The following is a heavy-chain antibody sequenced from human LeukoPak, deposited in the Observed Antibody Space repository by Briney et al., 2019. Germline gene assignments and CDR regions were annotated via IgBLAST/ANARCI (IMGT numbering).Heavy chain of an antibody. CDR2: IYTSGST. Sequence: PSETLSLTCTVSGGSISSGSYYWSWIRQPAGKGLEWIGRIYTSGSTNYNPSLKSRVTISVDTSRNQFSLKLSSVTAADTAVYYCARGRYQLPTDYGHWGQGTLVTVSS. J-gene: IGHJ4*02. V-gene: IGHV4-61*02. CDR1: GGSISSGSYY. CDR3: ARGRYQLPTDYGH. D-gene: IGHD2-2*01.